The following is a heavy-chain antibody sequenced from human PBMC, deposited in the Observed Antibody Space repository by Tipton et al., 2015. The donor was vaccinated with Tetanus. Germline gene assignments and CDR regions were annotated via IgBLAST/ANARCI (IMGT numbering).Heavy chain of an antibody. CDR3: ARGRYSSSYSPPRYHYYYYIDV. CDR2: IAGSVGST. D-gene: IGHD6-6*01. J-gene: IGHJ6*03. V-gene: IGHV3-23*01. Sequence: SLRLSCVASGFTFSSYPMAWVRQAPGKGLEWVSGIAGSVGSTYYKDSVRGRFTVSRDNSKNTLYLEMNSLRVEDTAVYYCARGRYSSSYSPPRYHYYYYIDVWGKGATVTVSS. CDR1: GFTFSSYP.